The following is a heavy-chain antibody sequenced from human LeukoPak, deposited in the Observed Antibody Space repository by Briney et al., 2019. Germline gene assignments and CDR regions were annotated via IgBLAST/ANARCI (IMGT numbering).Heavy chain of an antibody. CDR3: ARNVASGLDY. Sequence: ASVKVSCKASGYTFTTYYIHWVRQAPGQGLEWMGFINPSGGSTSYAQKFQGRVTMTRDTSTSTVYMELSSLRSEDTAVCYCARNVASGLDYWGQGTLVIVSS. CDR1: GYTFTTYY. V-gene: IGHV1-46*03. J-gene: IGHJ4*02. CDR2: INPSGGST. D-gene: IGHD3-10*01.